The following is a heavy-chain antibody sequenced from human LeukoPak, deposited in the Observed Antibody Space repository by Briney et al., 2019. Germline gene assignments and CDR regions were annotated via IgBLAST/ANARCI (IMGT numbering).Heavy chain of an antibody. D-gene: IGHD2-2*01. V-gene: IGHV1-69*04. Sequence: SVKVSCKASGGTFSSYAISWVRQAPGQGLEWMGRIIPILGIANYAQKFQGRVTITADKSTSTAYMELSSLRSEDTAVYYCAKSTRHYYYYGMDVWGQGTTVTVSS. CDR1: GGTFSSYA. CDR2: IIPILGIA. J-gene: IGHJ6*02. CDR3: AKSTRHYYYYGMDV.